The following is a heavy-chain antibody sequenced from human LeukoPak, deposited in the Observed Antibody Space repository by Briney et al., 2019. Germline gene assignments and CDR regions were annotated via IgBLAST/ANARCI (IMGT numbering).Heavy chain of an antibody. CDR2: ISSTSTYI. J-gene: IGHJ6*03. CDR1: GFTFGAYT. V-gene: IGHV3-21*01. Sequence: PGGSLRLSCEASGFTFGAYTMNWVRQAPGKGLEWVSSISSTSTYIHYADSVKGRFTISRDNAKVSLYLQVNSLRAEDTAMYCCARDYSSSSLSVMDYYYMDVWGKGTTVTVSS. CDR3: ARDYSSSSLSVMDYYYMDV. D-gene: IGHD6-6*01.